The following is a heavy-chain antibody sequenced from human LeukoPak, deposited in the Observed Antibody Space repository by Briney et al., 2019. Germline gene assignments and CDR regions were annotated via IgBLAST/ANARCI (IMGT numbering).Heavy chain of an antibody. CDR2: ISSSSNI. V-gene: IGHV3-21*04. CDR1: GFSFSSYS. D-gene: IGHD3-10*01. Sequence: GGSLRLSCAASGFSFSSYSMNWVRQAPGKGLEWVSSISSSSNIYYADSMKGRFTISRDNAKNSLYLQMNSLRAEDTAVYYCATWPGAWYGEDSWGQGTLVTVSS. J-gene: IGHJ4*02. CDR3: ATWPGAWYGEDS.